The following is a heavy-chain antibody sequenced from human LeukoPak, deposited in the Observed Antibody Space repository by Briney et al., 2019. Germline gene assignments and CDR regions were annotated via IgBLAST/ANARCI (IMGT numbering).Heavy chain of an antibody. J-gene: IGHJ4*02. CDR2: IYYSGNT. CDR3: ARDLPGIAAAGGFDY. Sequence: SQTLSLTCTVSGGSIISGGYYWSWIRHHPGKGLEWIGYIYYSGNTNYNPSLKGRVTISVDTSKNQFSLKLSSVTAADTAVYYCARDLPGIAAAGGFDYWGQGTLVTVSA. CDR1: GGSIISGGYY. D-gene: IGHD6-13*01. V-gene: IGHV4-31*03.